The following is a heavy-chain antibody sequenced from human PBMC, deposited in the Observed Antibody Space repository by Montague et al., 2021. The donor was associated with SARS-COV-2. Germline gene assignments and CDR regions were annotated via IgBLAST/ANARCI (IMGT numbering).Heavy chain of an antibody. D-gene: IGHD6-19*01. Sequence: CAISGDSVSRNSAAWKWIRQSPSRGLEWLGRTYYRSKWYNDYAVSVKSRITINPDTSKNQISLQLTSVTAADTAVYYCARRPSSGWSFDYWGQGTQVSVSS. J-gene: IGHJ4*02. CDR3: ARRPSSGWSFDY. CDR2: TYYRSKWYN. CDR1: GDSVSRNSAA. V-gene: IGHV6-1*01.